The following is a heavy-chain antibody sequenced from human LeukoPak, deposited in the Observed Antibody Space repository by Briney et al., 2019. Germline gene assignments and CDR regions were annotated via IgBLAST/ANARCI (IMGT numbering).Heavy chain of an antibody. CDR1: GFTFSSYG. CDR2: ISTSSSYI. CDR3: ARDSGNYLDAFDI. J-gene: IGHJ3*02. D-gene: IGHD1-26*01. Sequence: GGSLRLSCAASGFTFSSYGMNWVRQAPGKGLEWVSSISTSSSYIYYADSVKGRFTISRDNARNSLYLQMNSLRVEDTAVYYCARDSGNYLDAFDIWGQGTMVTVSS. V-gene: IGHV3-21*01.